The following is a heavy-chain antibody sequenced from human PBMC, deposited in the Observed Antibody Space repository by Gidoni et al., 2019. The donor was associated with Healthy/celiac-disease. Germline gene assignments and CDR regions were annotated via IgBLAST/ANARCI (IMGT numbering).Heavy chain of an antibody. CDR3: ARAGWLLSVNWFDP. CDR2: IYYSGST. CDR1: GGSISSYY. Sequence: QVQLQESGPGLVKPSETLSLTCTFSGGSISSYYWSWIRQPPGKGLEWIGYIYYSGSTNYNPSLKSRVTISVDTSKNQFSLKLSSVTAADTAVYYCARAGWLLSVNWFDPWGQGTLVTVSS. D-gene: IGHD3-22*01. V-gene: IGHV4-59*01. J-gene: IGHJ5*02.